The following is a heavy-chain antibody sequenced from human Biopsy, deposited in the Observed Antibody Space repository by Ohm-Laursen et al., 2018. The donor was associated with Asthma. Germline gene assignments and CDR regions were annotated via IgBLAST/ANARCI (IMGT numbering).Heavy chain of an antibody. CDR3: AKDRVAGRSYYFDY. Sequence: SLRLSCTASGFNFHNYGMNWVRRAPGKGLEWVAQILFDGRKINYPNSVKGRFTISRDNSKNMVYLQMNSLRPEDTAVYYCAKDRVAGRSYYFDYWGQGSLVSVSS. CDR2: ILFDGRKI. D-gene: IGHD6-13*01. CDR1: GFNFHNYG. J-gene: IGHJ4*02. V-gene: IGHV3-30*18.